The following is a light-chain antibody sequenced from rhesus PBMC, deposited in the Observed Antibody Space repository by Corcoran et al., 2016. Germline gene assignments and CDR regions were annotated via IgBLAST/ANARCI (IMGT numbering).Light chain of an antibody. CDR1: QGISSH. J-gene: IGKJ3*01. Sequence: DIQMTQSPSSLSASVGDTVTITCRASQGISSHLNWFQQKPGKAPKLLIYAASRLESGVPSRFSGSGAGTCFTLTISSLQPEDFAVYSCLQHNSYPFTFGPGPKLNIK. CDR3: LQHNSYPFT. CDR2: AAS. V-gene: IGKV1-28*03.